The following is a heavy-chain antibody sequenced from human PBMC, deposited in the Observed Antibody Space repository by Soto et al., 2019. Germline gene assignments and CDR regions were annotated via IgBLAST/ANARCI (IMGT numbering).Heavy chain of an antibody. CDR2: LHAAHSDT. D-gene: IGHD3-22*01. Sequence: VEWLTSSCKVSSYSFTIYWIVWVLQMAGKGLEGTGILHAAHSDTRDSPSFQCQVTISCDKCISTAYLEWGSLKASDTAMYHCSRHGPRLYYDNSDYYCYGMNVWGQGTPVTVSS. CDR3: SRHGPRLYYDNSDYYCYGMNV. J-gene: IGHJ6*01. V-gene: IGHV5-51*01. CDR1: SYSFTIYW.